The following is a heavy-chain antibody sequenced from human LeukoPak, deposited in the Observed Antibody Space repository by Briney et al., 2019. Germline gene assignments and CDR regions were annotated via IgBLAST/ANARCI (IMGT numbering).Heavy chain of an antibody. V-gene: IGHV3-48*01. D-gene: IGHD3-3*01. Sequence: GGSLRLSCAASGFTFSSYSLNWVRQAPGKGLEWVSYISPSSNSTYYADSVKGRFTISRDNARNSLYLQMNSLSTEDTALYYCARDAASGNNWFDPWGQGTLVTVSS. CDR3: ARDAASGNNWFDP. CDR2: ISPSSNST. J-gene: IGHJ5*02. CDR1: GFTFSSYS.